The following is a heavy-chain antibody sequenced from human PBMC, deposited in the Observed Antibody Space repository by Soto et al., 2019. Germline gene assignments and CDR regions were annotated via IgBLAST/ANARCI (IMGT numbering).Heavy chain of an antibody. CDR3: VRGRKSSSSGRRGTYYFDY. D-gene: IGHD6-6*01. CDR1: GGSISSSSYY. Sequence: PSETLSLTCTVSGGSISSSSYYWGWIRQPPGKGLEWIGRINYSGSTYYNPSLKSRVTISVDTPKNQFSLKLSSVTAADTAVYYCVRGRKSSSSGRRGTYYFDYWGQGTLVTVSS. V-gene: IGHV4-39*01. J-gene: IGHJ4*02. CDR2: INYSGST.